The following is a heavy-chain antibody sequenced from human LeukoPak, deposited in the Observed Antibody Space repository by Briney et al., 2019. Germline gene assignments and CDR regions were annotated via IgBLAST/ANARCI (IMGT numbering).Heavy chain of an antibody. CDR3: AAAPVWAAPSFDY. Sequence: SVKVSRKASGFTFTSSAMQWVRQARGQRLEWIGWIVVGSGNTNYAQKFQERVTITRDMSTSTAYMELSSLRSEDTAVYYCAAAPVWAAPSFDYWGQGTLVTVSS. D-gene: IGHD1-14*01. J-gene: IGHJ4*02. V-gene: IGHV1-58*02. CDR1: GFTFTSSA. CDR2: IVVGSGNT.